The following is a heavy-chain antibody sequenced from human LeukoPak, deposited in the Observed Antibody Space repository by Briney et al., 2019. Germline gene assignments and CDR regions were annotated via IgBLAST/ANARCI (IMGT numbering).Heavy chain of an antibody. CDR3: VREWAGGLAAAGTRIEGSY. J-gene: IGHJ4*02. CDR1: EFSASNYW. Sequence: QAGGSLRLSCVVSEFSASNYWMRWVRQAPGKGREWGANIKQDGSQENYVDSVKGRFTISRDNAKNSVYLQMNGLLVEDTAVYYCVREWAGGLAAAGTRIEGSYWGQGTQVIVSS. CDR2: IKQDGSQE. D-gene: IGHD6-13*01. V-gene: IGHV3-7*01.